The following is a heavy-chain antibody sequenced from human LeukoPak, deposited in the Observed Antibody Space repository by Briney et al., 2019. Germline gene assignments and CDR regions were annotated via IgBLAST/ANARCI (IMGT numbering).Heavy chain of an antibody. Sequence: GGSLRLSCAASGFTFSSYSMNWVRQAPGKGLEWVSSISNGSSYIYYADSVKGRFTISRDNAKNSLYLQMNSLRAEDTAVYYCARDRSSGWYPPNAFDIWGQGTMVTVSS. J-gene: IGHJ3*02. D-gene: IGHD6-19*01. CDR1: GFTFSSYS. V-gene: IGHV3-21*01. CDR2: ISNGSSYI. CDR3: ARDRSSGWYPPNAFDI.